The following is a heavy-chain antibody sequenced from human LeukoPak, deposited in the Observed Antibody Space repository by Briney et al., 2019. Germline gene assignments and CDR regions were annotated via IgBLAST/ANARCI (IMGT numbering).Heavy chain of an antibody. CDR2: IYYSGST. CDR3: AREPLVVPAAISYYGMDV. D-gene: IGHD2-2*01. CDR1: GGSISSGDYY. J-gene: IGHJ6*02. Sequence: SQTLSLTCTVSGGSISSGDYYWSRIRQPPGKGLEWIGYIYYSGSTYYNPSLKSRVTISVDTSKNQFSLKLSSVTAADTAVYYCAREPLVVPAAISYYGMDVWGQGTTVTVSS. V-gene: IGHV4-30-4*01.